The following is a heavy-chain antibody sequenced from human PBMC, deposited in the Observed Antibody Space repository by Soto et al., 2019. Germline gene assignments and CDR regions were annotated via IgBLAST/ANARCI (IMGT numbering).Heavy chain of an antibody. V-gene: IGHV1-69*04. D-gene: IGHD4-4*01. J-gene: IGHJ4*02. CDR1: GGTFSSYT. Sequence: SVKVSCKASGGTFSSYTISWVRQAPGQGLEWMGRIIPILGIANYAQKFQGRVTITADKSTSTAYMELSSLRSEHPAVYYCAGEGTGTTVSRFDYWGQGTLVTVSS. CDR2: IIPILGIA. CDR3: AGEGTGTTVSRFDY.